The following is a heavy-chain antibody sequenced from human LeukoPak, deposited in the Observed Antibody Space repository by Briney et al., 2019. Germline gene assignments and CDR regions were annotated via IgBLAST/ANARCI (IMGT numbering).Heavy chain of an antibody. Sequence: GGSLRLSCAASGFTFSSYGMHWVRQAPGKGLEWVAVISYDGSNKYYADSVKGRFTISRDNSKNTLYLQMNSLRAEDTAVYYCAKDFGYVDTDYWGQGTLVTVSS. V-gene: IGHV3-30*18. CDR3: AKDFGYVDTDY. J-gene: IGHJ4*02. D-gene: IGHD5-18*01. CDR1: GFTFSSYG. CDR2: ISYDGSNK.